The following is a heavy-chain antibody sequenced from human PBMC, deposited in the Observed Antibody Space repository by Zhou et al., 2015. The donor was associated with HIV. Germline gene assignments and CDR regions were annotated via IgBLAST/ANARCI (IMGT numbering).Heavy chain of an antibody. CDR3: ASVYNWNDAYYFDY. CDR1: GGTFSSYT. V-gene: IGHV1-69*02. D-gene: IGHD1-20*01. J-gene: IGHJ4*02. CDR2: IIPILGIA. Sequence: QVQLVQSGAEVKKPGSSVKVSCKASGGTFSSYTISWVRQAPGQGLEWMGRIIPILGIANYAQKFQGRVTITADKSTSTAYMELSSLRSEDTAVYYCASVYNWNDAYYFDYWGQGTLVTVSS.